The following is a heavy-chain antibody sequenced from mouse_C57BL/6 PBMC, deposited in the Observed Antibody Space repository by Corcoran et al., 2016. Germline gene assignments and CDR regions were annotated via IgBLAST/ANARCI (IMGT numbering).Heavy chain of an antibody. V-gene: IGHV9-3*01. J-gene: IGHJ1*03. D-gene: IGHD2-1*01. CDR1: GYTFTTYG. Sequence: QIQLVQSGPELKKPGETVKISCKASGYTFTTYGMSWVKQAPGKGLKWMGWINTYSGVPTYADDFKGRFAFSLETSASTAYLQINNLKNEDTATYFCARPYGNYEGVGYFDVWGTGTTVTVSS. CDR3: ARPYGNYEGVGYFDV. CDR2: INTYSGVP.